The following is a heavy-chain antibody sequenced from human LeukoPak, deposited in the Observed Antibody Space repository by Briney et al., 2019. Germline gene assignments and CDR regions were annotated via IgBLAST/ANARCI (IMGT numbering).Heavy chain of an antibody. D-gene: IGHD3-22*01. CDR1: GFTFSSYA. V-gene: IGHV3-23*01. CDR3: AKRQYYYDSSGYIDY. J-gene: IGHJ4*02. Sequence: GGSLRLSCAASGFTFSSYAMSWVRQAPGKGLEWVSAISGSGGSTYYADSVKGRFTISRDNSKNTLYLQMNSLRAEDTAVYYCAKRQYYYDSSGYIDYWGQGTLVTVSS. CDR2: ISGSGGST.